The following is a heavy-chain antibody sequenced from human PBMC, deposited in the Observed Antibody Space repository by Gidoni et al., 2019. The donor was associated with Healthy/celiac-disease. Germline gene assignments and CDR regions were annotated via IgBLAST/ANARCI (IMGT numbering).Heavy chain of an antibody. V-gene: IGHV3-33*01. J-gene: IGHJ4*02. CDR3: ARVDTVSDYFDY. Sequence: QVQLVASGGGVVQPGRSLRLSCAASGFTFSSYGMHWVRQAPGKGLEWVAVIWYDGSNKYYADSVKGRFTIYRDNSKNTLYLQMNSLRAEDTAVYYCARVDTVSDYFDYWGQGTLVTVSS. D-gene: IGHD4-17*01. CDR2: IWYDGSNK. CDR1: GFTFSSYG.